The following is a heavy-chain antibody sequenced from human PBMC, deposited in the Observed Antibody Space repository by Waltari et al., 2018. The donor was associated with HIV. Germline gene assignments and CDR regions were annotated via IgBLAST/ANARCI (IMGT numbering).Heavy chain of an antibody. CDR3: ARGRLYYGEHFFNA. CDR1: GASFSASY. V-gene: IGHV4-34*01. CDR2: ISDSGGP. D-gene: IGHD4-17*01. J-gene: IGHJ4*02. Sequence: QLQHWGAGLVRPSETLSLTCAVYGASFSASYWNWIRQSPGKGLEWIGEISDSGGPNYNPSLMFRVSISLDSSKRQFSLEVTSVTAADTAIYFCARGRLYYGEHFFNAWGQGTLVTVSS.